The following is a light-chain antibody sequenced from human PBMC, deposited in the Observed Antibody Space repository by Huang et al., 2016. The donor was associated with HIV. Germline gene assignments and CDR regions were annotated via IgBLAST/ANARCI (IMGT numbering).Light chain of an antibody. CDR3: QQYNDWPRS. Sequence: EIVMTQSPGTLSVAPGERATLSCRASQNINTYLAWFQQKPGQAPMLLIYAASTRTADFPARFSGSGSRTEFTLTISSLQSEDIAVYYCQQYNDWPRSFGQGTKVEIK. J-gene: IGKJ1*01. CDR1: QNINTY. CDR2: AAS. V-gene: IGKV3-15*01.